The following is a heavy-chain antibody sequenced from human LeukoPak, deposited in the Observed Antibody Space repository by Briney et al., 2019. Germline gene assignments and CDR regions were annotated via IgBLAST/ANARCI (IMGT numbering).Heavy chain of an antibody. Sequence: SETLSLTCTVSGGSISSYYWSWIRQPPGKGLEWIGYIYYSGSTNYNPSLKSRVTISVDTSKNQFSLKLSSVTAADTAVYYCASWYSSSGNYFDYWGQGTLVTVSS. CDR2: IYYSGST. CDR3: ASWYSSSGNYFDY. CDR1: GGSISSYY. D-gene: IGHD6-13*01. V-gene: IGHV4-59*01. J-gene: IGHJ4*02.